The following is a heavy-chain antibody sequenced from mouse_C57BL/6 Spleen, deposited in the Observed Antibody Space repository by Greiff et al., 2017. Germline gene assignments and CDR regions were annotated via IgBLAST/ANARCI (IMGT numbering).Heavy chain of an antibody. Sequence: EVQLQQSGPELVKPGASVKIPCKACGYTFTDYNMDWVKQSHGKSLEWIGDINPNNGGTIYNQKFKGKATLTVDKSSSTAYMELRSLTSEDTAVYYCARRRGASYYQFAYWGQGTLVTVSA. J-gene: IGHJ3*01. D-gene: IGHD2-1*01. CDR1: GYTFTDYN. CDR2: INPNNGGT. CDR3: ARRRGASYYQFAY. V-gene: IGHV1-18*01.